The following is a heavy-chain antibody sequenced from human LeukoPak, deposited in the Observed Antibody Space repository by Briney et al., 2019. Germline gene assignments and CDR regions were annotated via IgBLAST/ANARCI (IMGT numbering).Heavy chain of an antibody. CDR1: GGTFSSYA. CDR3: ARLYCSSTSCQYYFDY. V-gene: IGHV1-69*05. CDR2: IIPIFGTA. Sequence: SVKVSCKASGGTFSSYAISWVRQAPGQGLEWMGGIIPIFGTANYAQKFQGRVTITTDESTSTAYMELSSLRSEDTAVYYCARLYCSSTSCQYYFDYWGQGTLVTVSS. D-gene: IGHD2-2*01. J-gene: IGHJ4*02.